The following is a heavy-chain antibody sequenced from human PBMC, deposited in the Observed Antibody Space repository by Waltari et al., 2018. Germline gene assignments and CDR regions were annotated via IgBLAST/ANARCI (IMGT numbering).Heavy chain of an antibody. D-gene: IGHD2-2*02. J-gene: IGHJ6*02. CDR1: GLTFRDHH. V-gene: IGHV3-72*01. Sequence: EVPVVASGGVLVQPGVSLRLSCAGSGLTFRDHHIDWVRQAPGKGLEWLGLTRNKENSYSTVYAASVKGRCTISSDDSKNLAYLQKNSLGIDDTAIYYCVRSYTASPMDVWGQGTTVTVSS. CDR3: VRSYTASPMDV. CDR2: TRNKENSYST.